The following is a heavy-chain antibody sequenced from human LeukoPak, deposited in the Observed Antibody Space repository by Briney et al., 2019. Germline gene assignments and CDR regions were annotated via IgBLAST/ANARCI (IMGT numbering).Heavy chain of an antibody. CDR2: IYHSGST. V-gene: IGHV4-38-2*02. CDR3: ARHEWQQLVKFDY. CDR1: GYSISSGYY. Sequence: KASETLSLTCTVSGYSISSGYYWGWIRQPPGKGLEWIGSIYHSGSTYYNPSLKSRVTISVDTSKNQFSLKLSSVTAADTAVYYCARHEWQQLVKFDYWGQGTLVTVSS. D-gene: IGHD6-13*01. J-gene: IGHJ4*02.